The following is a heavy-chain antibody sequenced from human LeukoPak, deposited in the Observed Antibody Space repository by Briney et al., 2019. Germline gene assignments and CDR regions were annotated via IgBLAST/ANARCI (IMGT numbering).Heavy chain of an antibody. CDR2: FDPEDGET. J-gene: IGHJ4*02. Sequence: ASVTVSCKASGGTFSSYAISWVRQAPGQGLEWMGGFDPEDGETIYAQKFQGRVTMTEDTSTDTAYMELSSLRSEDTAVYYCATGAFGELLRAFDYWGQGTLVTVSS. D-gene: IGHD1-26*01. CDR1: GGTFSSYA. V-gene: IGHV1-24*01. CDR3: ATGAFGELLRAFDY.